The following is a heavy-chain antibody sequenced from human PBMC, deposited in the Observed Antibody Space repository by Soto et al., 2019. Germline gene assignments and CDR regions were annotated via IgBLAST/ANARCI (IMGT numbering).Heavy chain of an antibody. CDR1: GGSISSSSYY. D-gene: IGHD3-10*01. V-gene: IGHV4-39*01. J-gene: IGHJ4*02. CDR2: IYFGGST. CDR3: ARGRITMVRGVIRTFDY. Sequence: SETLSLTCTVSGGSISSSSYYWGWIRQLPGKGLEWIGNIYFGGSTYYNSSLKSRVTISIDTSKNQFSLKLSSVTAADTAVYYCARGRITMVRGVIRTFDYWGQGTLVTVSS.